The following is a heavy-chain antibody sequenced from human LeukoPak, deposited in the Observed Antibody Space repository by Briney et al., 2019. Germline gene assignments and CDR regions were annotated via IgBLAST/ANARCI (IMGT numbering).Heavy chain of an antibody. CDR1: GGSFSGYY. CDR3: ASSSGRSNYFGSENHYKWGY. Sequence: PSETLSLTCAVYGGSFSGYYWSWIRQPPGKGLEWIGEINHSGSTNYNPSLKSRVTISVDTSKNQFSLKLSSVTAADTAVYYCASSSGRSNYFGSENHYKWGYWGQGTLVTVSS. D-gene: IGHD3-10*01. V-gene: IGHV4-34*01. J-gene: IGHJ4*02. CDR2: INHSGST.